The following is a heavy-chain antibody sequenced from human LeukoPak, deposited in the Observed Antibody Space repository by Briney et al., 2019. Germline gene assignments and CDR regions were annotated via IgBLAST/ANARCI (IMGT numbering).Heavy chain of an antibody. Sequence: SETLSLTCTVSGGSVSSGSYYWSWIRQPPGKGLEWIGYIYYSGSTNYNPSLKSRVTISVDTSKNQFSLKLSSVTAADTAVYYCARDGDYDYVWGSYRAFDYWGQGTLVTDSS. CDR1: GGSVSSGSYY. D-gene: IGHD3-16*02. CDR2: IYYSGST. V-gene: IGHV4-61*01. CDR3: ARDGDYDYVWGSYRAFDY. J-gene: IGHJ4*02.